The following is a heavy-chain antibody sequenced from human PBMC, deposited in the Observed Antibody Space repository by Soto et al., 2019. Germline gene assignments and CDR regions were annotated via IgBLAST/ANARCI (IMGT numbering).Heavy chain of an antibody. V-gene: IGHV4-59*01. Sequence: PSETLSLTSTFSVASITTYYWSWIRQPPGRGREWIGYIYDIGSTNNNPSLKSRVTKSVDTSKNQFSLRLSSVPAADTAVYYCARVGSGSYYDFNWFDPWGQGKVVTVS. J-gene: IGHJ5*02. CDR2: IYDIGST. CDR3: ARVGSGSYYDFNWFDP. D-gene: IGHD1-26*01. CDR1: VASITTYY.